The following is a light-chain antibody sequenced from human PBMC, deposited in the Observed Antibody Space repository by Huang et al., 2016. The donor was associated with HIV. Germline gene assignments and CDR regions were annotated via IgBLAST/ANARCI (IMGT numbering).Light chain of an antibody. CDR2: GAS. CDR1: QSVSSN. V-gene: IGKV3-15*01. J-gene: IGKJ4*01. CDR3: QQYNNWPPLT. Sequence: EIVMTQSPAILSVSPGEMATLSCRASQSVSSNLAWYQQKPGHAPRLLIDGASSRATGIPARFSGSGSGTEFTLTISSLQSEDFAVYYCQQYNNWPPLTFGGGTKVEIK.